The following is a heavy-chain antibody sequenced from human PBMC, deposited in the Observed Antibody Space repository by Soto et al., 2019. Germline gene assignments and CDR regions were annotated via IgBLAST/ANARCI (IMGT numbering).Heavy chain of an antibody. CDR1: GFTFSDYY. Sequence: QVQLVESGGGLVKPGGSLRLSCAASGFTFSDYYMSWIRQAPGKGLEWASDISSSGSTIYYADSLKGRFTISRDHAKNPLYLQMNSLRAEDTAVYYWARAAYSSSSVDYWGQGTLVTVSS. D-gene: IGHD6-6*01. J-gene: IGHJ4*02. CDR3: ARAAYSSSSVDY. CDR2: ISSSGSTI. V-gene: IGHV3-11*01.